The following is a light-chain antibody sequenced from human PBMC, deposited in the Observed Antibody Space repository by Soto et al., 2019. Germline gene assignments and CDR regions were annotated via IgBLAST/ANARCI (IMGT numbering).Light chain of an antibody. J-gene: IGKJ1*01. Sequence: EIQMTQSPSSLSASVGDRVTITCRASQSISRYLNWYQQEPGKAPQLLIYTASSLQSGVPSRFSGSGSGTDFTLTISSLQPEDFATYYCQQSSSTPWTFGQGTKVEIK. CDR1: QSISRY. V-gene: IGKV1-39*01. CDR3: QQSSSTPWT. CDR2: TAS.